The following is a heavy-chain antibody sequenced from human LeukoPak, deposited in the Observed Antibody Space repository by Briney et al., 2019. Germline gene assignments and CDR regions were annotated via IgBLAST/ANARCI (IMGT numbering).Heavy chain of an antibody. V-gene: IGHV3-21*01. J-gene: IGHJ4*02. CDR2: ISSSSSYI. CDR3: AREGDYGDY. Sequence: GGSLRLSCAASGFTFRNNWMTWVRQAPGKGLEWVSSISSSSSYIYYADSVKGRFTISRDNAKNSLYLQMNSLRAEDTAVYYCAREGDYGDYWGQGTLVTVSS. CDR1: GFTFRNNW.